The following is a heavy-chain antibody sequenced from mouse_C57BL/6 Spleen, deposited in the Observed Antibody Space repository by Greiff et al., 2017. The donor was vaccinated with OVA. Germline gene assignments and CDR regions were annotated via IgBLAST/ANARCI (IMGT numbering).Heavy chain of an antibody. CDR2: ISDGGSYT. J-gene: IGHJ2*01. V-gene: IGHV5-4*03. Sequence: DVKLVESGGGLVKPGGSLKLSCAASGFTFSSYAMSWVRQTPEKRLEWVATISDGGSYTYYPDNVKGRFTISRDNAKNNLYLQMSHLKSEDTAMYYCARATVVAFDYWGQGTTLTVSS. CDR1: GFTFSSYA. CDR3: ARATVVAFDY. D-gene: IGHD1-1*01.